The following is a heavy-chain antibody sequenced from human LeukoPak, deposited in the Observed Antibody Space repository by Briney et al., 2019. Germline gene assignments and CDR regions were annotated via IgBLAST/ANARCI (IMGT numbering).Heavy chain of an antibody. D-gene: IGHD6-19*01. CDR1: GFTVSSNY. V-gene: IGHV3-53*01. Sequence: GGSLRLSCAASGFTVSSNYMSWVRQAPGKGLEWVSVIYSGGSTYYAESVKGRFTISRDNSKNTVYLQMKSLRAEDTAVYYCARISLSGWVNDHWGQGTLVTVSS. CDR3: ARISLSGWVNDH. CDR2: IYSGGST. J-gene: IGHJ4*02.